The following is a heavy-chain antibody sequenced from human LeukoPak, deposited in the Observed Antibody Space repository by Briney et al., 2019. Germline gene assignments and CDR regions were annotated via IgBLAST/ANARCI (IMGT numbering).Heavy chain of an antibody. CDR2: IIPISGTP. CDR3: GRATTGDSSGYLSHYYFYFMDV. D-gene: IGHD3-22*01. J-gene: IGHJ6*03. V-gene: IGHV1-69*05. Sequence: SVKVSCKASGGVFSSTAISWVRQAPGQGLEWMGGIIPISGTPNYAQKFQGRVTIITDESTSTVYMELSSLRSEDTAAYYCGRATTGDSSGYLSHYYFYFMDVWGKGTPVTVSS. CDR1: GGVFSSTA.